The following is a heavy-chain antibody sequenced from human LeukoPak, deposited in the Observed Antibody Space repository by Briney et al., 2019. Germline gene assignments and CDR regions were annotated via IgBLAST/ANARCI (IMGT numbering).Heavy chain of an antibody. CDR2: ISSSSSYI. CDR1: GFTFSSYS. Sequence: GGSLRLSCAASGFTFSSYSMNWVRQAPGKGLEWVSSISSSSSYIYYADSVKGRFTISRDNSKNTLYLQMNSLRAEDTAVYYCAKERPYYYDSSGYWPFDYWGQGTLVTVSS. D-gene: IGHD3-22*01. V-gene: IGHV3-21*04. J-gene: IGHJ4*02. CDR3: AKERPYYYDSSGYWPFDY.